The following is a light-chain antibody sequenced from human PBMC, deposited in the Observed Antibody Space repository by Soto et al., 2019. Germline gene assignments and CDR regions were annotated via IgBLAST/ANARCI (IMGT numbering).Light chain of an antibody. Sequence: QSALTQPRSVSGSPGQSVSITCTGTISDVAGYNYVSWYQHHPGKAPKLLISDVTKRPSWVPDRFSGSKSGTTASLTISALQAEDEADYYCSSYAGNNTLVFGGGTKLTVL. J-gene: IGLJ2*01. CDR2: DVT. CDR1: ISDVAGYNY. V-gene: IGLV2-11*01. CDR3: SSYAGNNTLV.